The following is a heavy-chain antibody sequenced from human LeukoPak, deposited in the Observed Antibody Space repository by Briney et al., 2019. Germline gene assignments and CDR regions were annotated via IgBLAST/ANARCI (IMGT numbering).Heavy chain of an antibody. CDR3: ARGRITMT. V-gene: IGHV3-7*01. CDR1: GFTFSSSW. Sequence: GESLRLSCATSGFTFSSSWMTWVRQAPGKGLEWVANIKEDGSEKYYVDSVKGRFTISRDNAKNPLYLQMNSLRAEDTAVYYCARGRITMTWGQGTVVTVSS. D-gene: IGHD3-22*01. J-gene: IGHJ4*02. CDR2: IKEDGSEK.